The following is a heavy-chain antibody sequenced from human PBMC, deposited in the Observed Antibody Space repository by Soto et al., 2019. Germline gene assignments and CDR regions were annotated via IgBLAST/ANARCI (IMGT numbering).Heavy chain of an antibody. J-gene: IGHJ4*02. V-gene: IGHV3-23*01. CDR1: GFTFSNYA. CDR2: ISGSSDHT. CDR3: AKATYSSGWRYYFDF. D-gene: IGHD6-19*01. Sequence: GGSLRLSCAASGFTFSNYALSWVRQAPGKGLEWVSAISGSSDHTFYADSVKGRFTISRDNSKSTLYLQVNSLRAEDTAVYYCAKATYSSGWRYYFDFWGQGTQVTVSS.